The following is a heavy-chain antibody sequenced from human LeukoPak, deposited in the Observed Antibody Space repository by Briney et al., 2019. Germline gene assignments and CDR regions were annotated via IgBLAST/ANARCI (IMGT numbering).Heavy chain of an antibody. CDR3: ARGATVITLFDY. CDR2: ISSVGSAI. Sequence: GGSLRLSCEASGLTFSNYEMNRVRQAPGKGLEWVSYISSVGSAIYYADSVKGRFTISRDNAKNSLYLLMNSLRAEDTAVYYCARGATVITLFDYWGQGTLVTVSS. J-gene: IGHJ4*02. V-gene: IGHV3-48*03. CDR1: GLTFSNYE. D-gene: IGHD4-23*01.